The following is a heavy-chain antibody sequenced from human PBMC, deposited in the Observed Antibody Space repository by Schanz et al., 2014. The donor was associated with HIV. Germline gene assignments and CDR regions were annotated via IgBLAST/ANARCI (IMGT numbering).Heavy chain of an antibody. D-gene: IGHD3-10*01. CDR2: FIPIFGTT. V-gene: IGHV1-69*01. CDR3: AADSEWFGESPSAFDI. Sequence: QVHLVQSGAEVKKPGASVKVSCKASGYTFSGYYIHWVRQAPGQGLEWMGGFIPIFGTTNYAQKFQGRVTITADESTSTTYLELSSLRSEDTAVYYCAADSEWFGESPSAFDIWGQGTMVTVSS. CDR1: GYTFSGYY. J-gene: IGHJ3*02.